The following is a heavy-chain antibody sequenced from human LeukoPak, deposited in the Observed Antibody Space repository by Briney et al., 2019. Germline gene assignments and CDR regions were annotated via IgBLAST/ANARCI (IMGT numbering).Heavy chain of an antibody. J-gene: IGHJ3*02. D-gene: IGHD1-26*01. CDR2: INSDGSST. CDR3: ARVGGTNAFDI. CDR1: GFTFSSYW. V-gene: IGHV3-74*01. Sequence: QTGGSLRLSCAASGFTFSSYWVHWVRQAPGKGLVWVSPINSDGSSTRYADSVKGGFTISRDNAKNTLSLQMNSVRAEDTAVYYCARVGGTNAFDIWGRGTMVIVSS.